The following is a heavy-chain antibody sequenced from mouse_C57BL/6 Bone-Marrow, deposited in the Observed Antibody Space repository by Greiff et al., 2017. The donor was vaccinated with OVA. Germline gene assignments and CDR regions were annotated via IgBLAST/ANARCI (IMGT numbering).Heavy chain of an antibody. CDR2: IDPENGDT. J-gene: IGHJ1*03. CDR1: GFNIKDDY. CDR3: TTDYYGSYWYFDV. V-gene: IGHV14-4*01. Sequence: LVESGAELVRPGASVKLSCTASGFNIKDDYMHWVKQRPEQGLEWIGWIDPENGDTEYASKFQGKATITADTSSNTAYLQLSSLTSEDTAVYYCTTDYYGSYWYFDVWGTGTTVTVSS. D-gene: IGHD1-1*01.